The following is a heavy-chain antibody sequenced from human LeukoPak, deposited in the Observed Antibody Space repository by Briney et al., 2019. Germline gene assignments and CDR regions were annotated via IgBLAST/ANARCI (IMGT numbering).Heavy chain of an antibody. CDR2: IIPIFGTA. Sequence: SVKVSCKASGGTFSSYAISWVRQAPGQGLEWMGGIIPIFGTANYAQKFQGRVTITADESTSTAYMELSSLRSEDTAVYYWAREMWNYYDRIRVYYFDYWGQGTLVTVSS. CDR1: GGTFSSYA. J-gene: IGHJ4*02. V-gene: IGHV1-69*13. D-gene: IGHD3-22*01. CDR3: AREMWNYYDRIRVYYFDY.